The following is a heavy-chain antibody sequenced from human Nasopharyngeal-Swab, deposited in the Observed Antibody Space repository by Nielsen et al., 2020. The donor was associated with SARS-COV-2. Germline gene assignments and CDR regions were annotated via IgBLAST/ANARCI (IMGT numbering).Heavy chain of an antibody. V-gene: IGHV3-74*01. CDR2: INSDGSST. CDR1: GFTFSSYW. J-gene: IGHJ4*02. CDR3: ARWSSSWSLVT. D-gene: IGHD6-13*01. Sequence: GESLQISCAASGFTFSSYWMHWVRQAPGKGLVWVSRINSDGSSTSYADSVKGRFTISRDNAKNTLYLQMNSLRAEDTAVYYCARWSSSWSLVTWGRGTLVTVSS.